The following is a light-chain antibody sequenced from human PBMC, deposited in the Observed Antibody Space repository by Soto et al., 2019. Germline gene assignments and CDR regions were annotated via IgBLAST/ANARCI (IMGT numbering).Light chain of an antibody. CDR3: QQYGSSGT. Sequence: EIVLTQSPDTLSLSPGQTATLSCRANYDFIGTYLAWYQQKSGQAPRLLILGASNRATGIPDRFSGSGSGTDFTLTISRLEPEDFAVYYCQQYGSSGTFGQGTKVEIK. V-gene: IGKV3-20*01. CDR2: GAS. CDR1: YDFIGTY. J-gene: IGKJ1*01.